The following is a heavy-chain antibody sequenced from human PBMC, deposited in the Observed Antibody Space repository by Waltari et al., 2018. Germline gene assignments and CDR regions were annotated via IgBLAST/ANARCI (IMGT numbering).Heavy chain of an antibody. Sequence: QVQLVESGGGVVQPGMSLRLSCQASGFSLSSFGMPWVRQAPGKGLEWVALIFFGGGDTYYADSVRGRFTISRDNSKNILYLDMNSLRPDDTALYYCAKDAFGNTYLDHWGQGTLVTVSS. J-gene: IGHJ4*02. CDR1: GFSLSSFG. D-gene: IGHD3-10*01. CDR3: AKDAFGNTYLDH. CDR2: IFFGGGDT. V-gene: IGHV3-33*03.